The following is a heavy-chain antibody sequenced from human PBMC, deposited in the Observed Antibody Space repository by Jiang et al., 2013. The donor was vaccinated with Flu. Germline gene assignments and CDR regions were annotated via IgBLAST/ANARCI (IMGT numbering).Heavy chain of an antibody. CDR1: GGSISSPTYY. CDR3: ARHMVVWS. CDR2: IYYSGST. D-gene: IGHD3-10*01. J-gene: IGHJ6*02. V-gene: IGHV4-39*01. Sequence: LLKPSETLSLTCTVSGGSISSPTYYWGWIRQSPGKGLEWIGSIYYSGSTHYNPSLKSRVTISVDTSKNQFSLKLTSVTAADTAIYYCARHMVVWSWGQGTTVTV.